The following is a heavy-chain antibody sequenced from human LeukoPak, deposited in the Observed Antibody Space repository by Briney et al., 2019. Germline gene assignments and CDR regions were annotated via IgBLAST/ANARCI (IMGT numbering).Heavy chain of an antibody. D-gene: IGHD5-24*01. CDR3: ARWMGDGYNSFYFDY. V-gene: IGHV1-69*13. Sequence: SVKVSRKASGGTFSSYAISWVRQAPGQGLEWMGGIIPIFGTANYAQKFQGRVTITADESTSTAYMELSSLRSEDTAVYYCARWMGDGYNSFYFDYWGQGTLVTVSS. CDR1: GGTFSSYA. J-gene: IGHJ4*02. CDR2: IIPIFGTA.